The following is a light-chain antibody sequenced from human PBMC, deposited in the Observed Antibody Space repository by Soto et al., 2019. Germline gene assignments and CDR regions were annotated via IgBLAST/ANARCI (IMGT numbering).Light chain of an antibody. J-gene: IGKJ2*01. CDR3: QQYKDWPPYT. CDR1: EIINSGY. Sequence: ENLLTQSPATLSLSAGERATLFCRASEIINSGYLAWYQQKPGRAPRLLIYGASTRATGVPARFSGGGSGTEFTLTISSLQSEDFAVYFCQQYKDWPPYTFGQGTKLEIK. V-gene: IGKV3-15*01. CDR2: GAS.